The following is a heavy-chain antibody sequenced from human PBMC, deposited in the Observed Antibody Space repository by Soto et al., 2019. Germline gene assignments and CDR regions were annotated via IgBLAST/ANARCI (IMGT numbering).Heavy chain of an antibody. CDR3: ASHTPLYDSSGPVY. Sequence: SETLSLTCTVSGGSISSGGYYWSWIRQHPGKGLEWIGYIYYSGSTYYNPSLKSRVTISVDTSKNQFSLKLSSVTAADTAVYYCASHTPLYDSSGPVYWGQGTLVTVSS. V-gene: IGHV4-31*03. D-gene: IGHD3-22*01. CDR2: IYYSGST. CDR1: GGSISSGGYY. J-gene: IGHJ4*02.